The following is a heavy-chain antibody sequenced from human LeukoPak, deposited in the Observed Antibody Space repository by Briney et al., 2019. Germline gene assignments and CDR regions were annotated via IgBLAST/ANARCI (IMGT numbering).Heavy chain of an antibody. D-gene: IGHD3-22*01. CDR2: IIPIVNKA. CDR1: GGTLSTHG. CDR3: ARLSCGDYYDSSGSCAGEGSMDV. V-gene: IGHV1-69*04. J-gene: IGHJ6*02. Sequence: SVKVSCKASGGTLSTHGISWVRQAPGQGLEWVGTIIPIVNKASYAQRFQGRVTITADKSTNTLYMELRSLRPEDTAVYYCARLSCGDYYDSSGSCAGEGSMDVWGQGTTVTVSS.